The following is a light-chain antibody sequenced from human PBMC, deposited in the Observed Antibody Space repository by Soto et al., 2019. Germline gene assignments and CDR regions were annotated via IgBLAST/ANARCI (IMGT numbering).Light chain of an antibody. Sequence: ETVMTQSPATLSVSPGERATLSCRASQSVSSNLAWYQQKPGQAPRLLIYGASTRATGIPARFSGSGSGTEFTLTISSLQSEDFALYYGQQYNNWWTFGQGTKVEI. CDR1: QSVSSN. CDR3: QQYNNWWT. CDR2: GAS. V-gene: IGKV3-15*01. J-gene: IGKJ1*01.